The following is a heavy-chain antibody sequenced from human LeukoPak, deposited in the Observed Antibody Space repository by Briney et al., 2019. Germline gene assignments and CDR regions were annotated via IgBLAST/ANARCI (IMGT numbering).Heavy chain of an antibody. CDR2: ISSSGTTM. CDR1: GFTFSSYA. J-gene: IGHJ4*02. V-gene: IGHV3-48*04. D-gene: IGHD2/OR15-2a*01. CDR3: ARDGTTNFLTH. Sequence: GGSLRLSCAASGFTFSSYAMSWVRQAPGKGLEWVSYISSSGTTMFYGDSVKGRFTISRDNAKNSLYLQMNSLRAEDTAVYYCARDGTTNFLTHWGQGTLVTVSS.